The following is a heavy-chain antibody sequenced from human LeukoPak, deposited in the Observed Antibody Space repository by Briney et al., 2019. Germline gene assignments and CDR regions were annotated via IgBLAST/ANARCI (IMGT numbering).Heavy chain of an antibody. V-gene: IGHV4-34*01. CDR2: IIHSGST. CDR1: GFTFSDHH. J-gene: IGHJ3*02. CDR3: ARGGGDWNDAYQNAFDI. D-gene: IGHD1-1*01. Sequence: AGGSLRLSCAASGFTFSDHHMDWVRQSPGKGLEWIGEIIHSGSTTYNPSLKSRVTISIDTSKNQFSLKLSSVTAADTAVYYCARGGGDWNDAYQNAFDIWDQGTMGTVSS.